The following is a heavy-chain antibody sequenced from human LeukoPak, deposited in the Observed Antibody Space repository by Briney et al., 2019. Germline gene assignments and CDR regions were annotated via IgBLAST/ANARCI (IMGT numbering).Heavy chain of an antibody. J-gene: IGHJ4*02. V-gene: IGHV5-51*01. Sequence: GESLKISCKGYGYSFSSYWIGWVRQMPGKGLEWMGIIYPGDSDTRYSPSFQGQVTISADKSISTAYLQWSSLKASDTAMYYCARSLRHDFWSGYYTGYYFDYWGQGTLVTVSS. D-gene: IGHD3-3*01. CDR3: ARSLRHDFWSGYYTGYYFDY. CDR1: GYSFSSYW. CDR2: IYPGDSDT.